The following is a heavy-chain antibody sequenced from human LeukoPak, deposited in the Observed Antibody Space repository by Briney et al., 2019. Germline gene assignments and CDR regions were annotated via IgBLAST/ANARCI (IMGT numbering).Heavy chain of an antibody. V-gene: IGHV4-61*02. CDR2: IYTSGST. D-gene: IGHD4-17*01. Sequence: TSETLSLTCTVSGGSISSGSYYWSWIRQPAGKGLEWIGRIYTSGSTNYNPSLKSRVTISVDTSKNQFSLKLSSVTAADTAVYYCARDLTYGGWFDPWGQGTLVTVSS. CDR3: ARDLTYGGWFDP. J-gene: IGHJ5*02. CDR1: GGSISSGSYY.